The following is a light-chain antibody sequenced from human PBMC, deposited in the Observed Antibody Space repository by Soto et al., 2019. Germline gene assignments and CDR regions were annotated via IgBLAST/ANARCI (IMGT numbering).Light chain of an antibody. Sequence: EIVLTQSPGTLSLSPGERATLSCRASQSVSSSYLAWYQQKPGQAPRLLIYGASSRATGIPDRFSGSGSGTDFTLTISRLEPEDFEVYNCKRWETFGGGTKVEIK. V-gene: IGKV3-20*01. CDR3: KRWET. CDR2: GAS. J-gene: IGKJ4*01. CDR1: QSVSSSY.